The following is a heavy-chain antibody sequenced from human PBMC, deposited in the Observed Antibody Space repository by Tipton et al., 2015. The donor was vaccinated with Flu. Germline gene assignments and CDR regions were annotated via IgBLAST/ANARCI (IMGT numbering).Heavy chain of an antibody. CDR2: ISGSGAYT. CDR1: GFTLSNYA. D-gene: IGHD2-2*01. Sequence: SLRLSCAASGFTLSNYAMSWVRQAPGKGLEWVSSISGSGAYTYYADSVKGRFTISRDNAKNSLYLQMNSLRAEDTALYYCAKDSSPCCTRSSCYSDYYYYTDVWCKGTTVTV. J-gene: IGHJ6*03. CDR3: AKDSSPCCTRSSCYSDYYYYTDV. V-gene: IGHV3-23*01.